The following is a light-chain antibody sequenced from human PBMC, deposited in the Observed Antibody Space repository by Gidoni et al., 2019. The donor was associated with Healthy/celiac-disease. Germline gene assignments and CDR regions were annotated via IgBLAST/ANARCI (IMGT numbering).Light chain of an antibody. V-gene: IGKV3-20*01. CDR1: QSVSSSY. J-gene: IGKJ4*01. CDR2: GAS. CDR3: QQYGSSPLT. Sequence: IVLTQSPGTLSLSPGERATLSCRASQSVSSSYLAWYQQNPGQAPRLLLYGASSRATGIPDRFSGSGSGTDFTLTISRLEPEDFAVYYCQQYGSSPLTFXGXTKVEIK.